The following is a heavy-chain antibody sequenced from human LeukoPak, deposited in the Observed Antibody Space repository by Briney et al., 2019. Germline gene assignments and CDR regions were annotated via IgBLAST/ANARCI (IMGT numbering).Heavy chain of an antibody. V-gene: IGHV4-34*01. J-gene: IGHJ4*02. D-gene: IGHD3-22*01. CDR1: GGSFSGYY. Sequence: PSETLYLTCAVYGGSFSGYYWSWIRQPPGKGLEWIGEINHSGSTNYNPSLKSRVTISVDTSKNQFSLKLSSVTAADTAVYYCARGYRGVYYYDSSGYYNDYWGQGTLVTVSS. CDR3: ARGYRGVYYYDSSGYYNDY. CDR2: INHSGST.